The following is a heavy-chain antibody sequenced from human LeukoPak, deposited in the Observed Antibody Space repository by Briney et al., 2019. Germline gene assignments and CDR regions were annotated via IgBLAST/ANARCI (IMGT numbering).Heavy chain of an antibody. CDR1: GFTFSSYA. D-gene: IGHD2-15*01. J-gene: IGHJ4*02. Sequence: GRSLRLSCAASGFTFSSYAMSWVRQAPGKGLEWVSAISGSGGSTYYADSVKGRFTISRDNSKNTLYLQMNSLRAEDTAVYYCAKDLSVFSLAATPPYWGQGTLVTVSS. V-gene: IGHV3-23*01. CDR3: AKDLSVFSLAATPPY. CDR2: ISGSGGST.